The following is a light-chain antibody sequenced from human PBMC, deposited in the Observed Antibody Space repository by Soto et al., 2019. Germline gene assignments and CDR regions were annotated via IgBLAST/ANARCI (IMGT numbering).Light chain of an antibody. Sequence: ETLMTQSPATLSVSPVDRATLSCRASQSVSDYLAWYQQRPGQAPRLLIFGASTRATGFPARFSGSGSGTGFTLTISSLEPEDFAVYYCQQRSNWPLTFGPGTKVDIK. V-gene: IGKV3-15*01. CDR3: QQRSNWPLT. CDR2: GAS. CDR1: QSVSDY. J-gene: IGKJ3*01.